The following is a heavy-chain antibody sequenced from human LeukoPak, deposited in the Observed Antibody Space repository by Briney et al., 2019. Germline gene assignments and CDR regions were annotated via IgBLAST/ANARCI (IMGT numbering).Heavy chain of an antibody. Sequence: KPGESLKICCKVSGYSFTSYSIAWVRQTPGKGLEWMGIIYPDDSDTTYNPSFQGQVTISADKSISTAYLQWSSLKASDTAMYYCARRSRNYWGFEYWGQATRVTVSS. V-gene: IGHV5-51*01. CDR1: GYSFTSYS. CDR3: ARRSRNYWGFEY. D-gene: IGHD1-26*01. CDR2: IYPDDSDT. J-gene: IGHJ4*02.